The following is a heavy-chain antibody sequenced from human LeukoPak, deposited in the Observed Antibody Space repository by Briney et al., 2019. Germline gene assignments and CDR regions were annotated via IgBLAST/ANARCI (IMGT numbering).Heavy chain of an antibody. Sequence: PGGSLRLSCAASGFTFSSYGMHWVRQAPGKGLEWVAVISYDGSNKYYADSVKGRFTISRDNSKNTLYLQMNSLRAEDTAVYYCAKDFLGSGWQLGFDYWGQGTLVTVSS. CDR2: ISYDGSNK. D-gene: IGHD6-19*01. CDR1: GFTFSSYG. CDR3: AKDFLGSGWQLGFDY. V-gene: IGHV3-30*18. J-gene: IGHJ4*02.